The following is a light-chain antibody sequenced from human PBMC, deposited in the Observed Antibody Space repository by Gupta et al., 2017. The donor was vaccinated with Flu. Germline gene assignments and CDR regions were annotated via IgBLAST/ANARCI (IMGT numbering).Light chain of an antibody. V-gene: IGKV1-39*01. J-gene: IGKJ1*01. CDR3: QNRHGA. Sequence: DIQMTQSPSSLSAVVGDRVTITCRASQSISDYLNWYQLKPGRAPKLLIYNANTLPRGAPSRFSGSGSGADFTLTISSLQPEDFATYYCQNRHGAFGQGTRVEV. CDR2: NAN. CDR1: QSISDY.